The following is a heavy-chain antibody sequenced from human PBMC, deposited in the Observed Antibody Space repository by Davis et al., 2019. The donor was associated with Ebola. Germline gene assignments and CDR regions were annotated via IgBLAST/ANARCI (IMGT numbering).Heavy chain of an antibody. J-gene: IGHJ3*01. Sequence: PGGSLRLSCAASGFPFRNYAMSWVRQAPGKGLEWVSSLSTSGGTTYYADAVQGRFTISRDNLNNTLYLQMSSLRADDTAFYFCAKTYTGGFRLTLRDAFDFWGQGTVVTVSS. D-gene: IGHD7-27*01. V-gene: IGHV3-23*01. CDR1: GFPFRNYA. CDR3: AKTYTGGFRLTLRDAFDF. CDR2: LSTSGGTT.